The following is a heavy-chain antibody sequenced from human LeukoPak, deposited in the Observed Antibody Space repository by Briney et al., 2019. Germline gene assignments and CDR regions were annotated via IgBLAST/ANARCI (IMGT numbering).Heavy chain of an antibody. CDR2: INPNNGGT. J-gene: IGHJ4*02. CDR1: GYTFTGYY. D-gene: IGHD7-27*01. CDR3: ARDVTGDLDY. Sequence: GASVKVSCKASGYTFTGYYIHWVRQAPGQGLEWMGRINPNNGGTNYAQKFQGRVTMTRDMSMSTAYMELSRLRSVNTAVYYCARDVTGDLDYWGQGTLVTVSS. V-gene: IGHV1-2*06.